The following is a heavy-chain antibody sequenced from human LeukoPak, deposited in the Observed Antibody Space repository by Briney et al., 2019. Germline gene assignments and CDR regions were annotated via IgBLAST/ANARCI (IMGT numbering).Heavy chain of an antibody. Sequence: GGSLRLSCAASGFTFSSYRMTWVRQAPGKGLEWVSSISSSRSYIYYADSVKGRFTISRDNAKSSLSLQMNSLRAEDTAIYYCTREEGGTDIARDPGDYYYYMDVWGKGTTVTVSS. D-gene: IGHD2-15*01. CDR1: GFTFSSYR. J-gene: IGHJ6*03. V-gene: IGHV3-21*01. CDR2: ISSSRSYI. CDR3: TREEGGTDIARDPGDYYYYMDV.